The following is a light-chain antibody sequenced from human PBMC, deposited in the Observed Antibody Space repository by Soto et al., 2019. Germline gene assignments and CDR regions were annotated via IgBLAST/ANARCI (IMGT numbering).Light chain of an antibody. CDR3: QQSYSTPPT. CDR2: AAS. J-gene: IGKJ1*01. Sequence: DIQMTQSPSSLSASVRDRVTITCRASQSINSFLNWYQQKPGKAPKLLIYAASSLQSGVPSRFSGSGSCTDFTLTIKSLQPDDFATYYCQQSYSTPPTFGQGTKVEIK. V-gene: IGKV1-39*01. CDR1: QSINSF.